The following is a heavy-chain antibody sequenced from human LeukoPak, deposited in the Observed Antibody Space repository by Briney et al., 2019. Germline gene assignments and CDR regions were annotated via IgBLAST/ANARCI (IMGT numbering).Heavy chain of an antibody. D-gene: IGHD3-9*01. V-gene: IGHV4-34*01. Sequence: SETLSLTCAVYGGSFSVYYWSWIRQPPGKGLEWIGEINHSGSTNYNPSLKSRVTISVDTSKNQFSLKLSSVTAADTAVYYCARELRYFDWSTYYYYMDVWGKGTTVTVSS. CDR1: GGSFSVYY. CDR2: INHSGST. J-gene: IGHJ6*03. CDR3: ARELRYFDWSTYYYYMDV.